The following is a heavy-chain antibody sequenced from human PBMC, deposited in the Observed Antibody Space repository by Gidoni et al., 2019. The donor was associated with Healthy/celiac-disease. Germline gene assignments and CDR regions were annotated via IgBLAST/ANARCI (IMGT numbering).Heavy chain of an antibody. CDR3: AKVGPGDCSSTSCYLAY. D-gene: IGHD2-2*01. Sequence: EVQLLESGGGLVQPGGSLRLSWAASGFTFSSYAMSWVRQAPGKGLEWVSAIIGSGGSTYYADSVKGRFTISRDNSKNTLYLQMNSLRAEDTAVYYCAKVGPGDCSSTSCYLAYWGQGTLVTVSS. CDR2: IIGSGGST. V-gene: IGHV3-23*01. J-gene: IGHJ4*02. CDR1: GFTFSSYA.